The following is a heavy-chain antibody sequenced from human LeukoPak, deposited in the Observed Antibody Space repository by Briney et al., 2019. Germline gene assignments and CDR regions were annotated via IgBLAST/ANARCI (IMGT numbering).Heavy chain of an antibody. V-gene: IGHV4-39*07. CDR1: GGSISSSSYY. CDR2: IYYSGST. J-gene: IGHJ4*02. CDR3: AREKINSSWYGYYFDY. D-gene: IGHD6-13*01. Sequence: SETLSLTCTVSGGSISSSSYYWGWIRQPPGKGLEWIGSIYYSGSTYYNPSLKSRVTISVDTSKNQFSLKLSSVTAADTAVYYYAREKINSSWYGYYFDYWGQGTLVTVSS.